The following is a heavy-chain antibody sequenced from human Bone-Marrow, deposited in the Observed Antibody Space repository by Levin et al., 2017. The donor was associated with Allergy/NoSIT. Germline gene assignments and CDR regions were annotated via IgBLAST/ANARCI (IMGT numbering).Heavy chain of an antibody. D-gene: IGHD6-19*01. Sequence: ETLSLTCTVSGGSVSDDVYYWSWIRQPPGRGLEWIGYIYYSGSTNYNPSLKSRVTMSVDTSKNQFSLKVTSVTAADTAVYYCARGRDTAVADTDYWSQGTLVTVSS. CDR3: ARGRDTAVADTDY. CDR1: GGSVSDDVYY. V-gene: IGHV4-61*08. J-gene: IGHJ4*02. CDR2: IYYSGST.